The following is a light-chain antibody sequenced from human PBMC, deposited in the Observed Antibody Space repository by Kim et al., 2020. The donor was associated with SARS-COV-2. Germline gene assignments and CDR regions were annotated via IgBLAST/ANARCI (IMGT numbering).Light chain of an antibody. CDR3: QLWDSSSNHPV. J-gene: IGLJ3*02. CDR2: DDA. CDR1: EIGSNT. V-gene: IGLV3-21*03. Sequence: GKTTRFTGGRNEIGSNTVHSYQQKPGQAPVLLISDDADRPSGGPERYSGSNSGSTATLTISRVEAGDEADYYCQLWDSSSNHPVFGGGTQLTVL.